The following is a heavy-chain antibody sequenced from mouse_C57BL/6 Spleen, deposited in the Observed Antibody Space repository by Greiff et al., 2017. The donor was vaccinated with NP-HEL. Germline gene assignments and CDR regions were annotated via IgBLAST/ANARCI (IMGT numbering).Heavy chain of an antibody. J-gene: IGHJ2*01. V-gene: IGHV5-16*01. CDR1: GFTFSDYY. Sequence: DVHLVESEGGLVQPGSSMKLSCTASGFTFSDYYMAWVRQVPEKGLEWVANINYDGSSTYYLDSLKSRFIISRDNAKNILYLQMSSLKSEDTATYYCARVYDLYFDYWGQGTTLTVSS. CDR2: INYDGSST. CDR3: ARVYDLYFDY. D-gene: IGHD2-3*01.